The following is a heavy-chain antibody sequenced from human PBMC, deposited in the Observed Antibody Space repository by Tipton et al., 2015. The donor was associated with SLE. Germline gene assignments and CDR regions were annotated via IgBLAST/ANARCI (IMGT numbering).Heavy chain of an antibody. CDR2: IYHNGDT. CDR1: GSSISSGYY. CDR3: ARRSVQEAFDI. J-gene: IGHJ3*02. V-gene: IGHV4-38-2*01. Sequence: GLVKPSETLSLTCPVSGSSISSGYYWGWIRQPPGKGLEWIGTIYHNGDTYYKSSLKSRVTISVDTSKNHFSLKLRSVTAADTAVYFCARRSVQEAFDIWGQGTMVTVSS. D-gene: IGHD1-1*01.